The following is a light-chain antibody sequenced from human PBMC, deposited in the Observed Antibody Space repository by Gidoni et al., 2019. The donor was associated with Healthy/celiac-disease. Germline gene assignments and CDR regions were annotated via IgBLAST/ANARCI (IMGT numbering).Light chain of an antibody. V-gene: IGKV4-1*01. CDR2: WAS. CDR1: QSVSYSSNNKNY. J-gene: IGKJ4*01. CDR3: QQYYSTPLT. Sequence: DIVMTQSPDSLAVSLGERATINCKSSQSVSYSSNNKNYLAWYQQKQGQPPKLLIYWASTREAGVPDRFSGSGSGTDFTLTISSLQAEDVAVYYCQQYYSTPLTLGGGTKVEIK.